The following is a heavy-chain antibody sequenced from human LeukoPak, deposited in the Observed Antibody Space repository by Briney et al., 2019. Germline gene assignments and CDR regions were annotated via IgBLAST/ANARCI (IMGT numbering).Heavy chain of an antibody. CDR2: IYTSGST. CDR1: GGSISSGSYY. J-gene: IGHJ2*01. D-gene: IGHD3-22*01. Sequence: SETLSLTCTVAGGSISSGSYYWGWIRQPAGKGLEWIGRIYTSGSTNYNPSLKSRFTISVDTSKNQFSLKLSSVTAADTAVYYCARDPQIVDRRSYWYFDLWGRGTLVTVSS. V-gene: IGHV4-61*02. CDR3: ARDPQIVDRRSYWYFDL.